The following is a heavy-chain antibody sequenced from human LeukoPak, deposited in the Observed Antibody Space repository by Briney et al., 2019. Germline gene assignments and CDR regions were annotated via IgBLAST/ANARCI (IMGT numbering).Heavy chain of an antibody. CDR3: ARSDYDILTGYPVEPFDY. CDR2: IYPGDSDT. D-gene: IGHD3-9*01. V-gene: IGHV5-51*01. CDR1: GYSFTSYW. J-gene: IGHJ4*02. Sequence: GESLKISCKGSGYSFTSYWIGWVRQRPGKGLEWMGIIYPGDSDTRYSPSFQGQVTISADKSISTAYLQWSSLKASDTAMYYCARSDYDILTGYPVEPFDYWGQGTLVTVSS.